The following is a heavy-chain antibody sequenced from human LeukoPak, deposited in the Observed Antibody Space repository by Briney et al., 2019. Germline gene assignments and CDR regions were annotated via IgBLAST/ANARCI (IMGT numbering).Heavy chain of an antibody. Sequence: GGSLRLSCAASGFTFSDYYMSWIRQAPGKGLEWVSYISSSGSTIYYADSVKGRFTISRDTAKNSLYLQMNCLRAEDTAVYYCARDTATKLYYYYMDVWGKGTTVTISS. V-gene: IGHV3-11*01. D-gene: IGHD5-18*01. CDR2: ISSSGSTI. CDR3: ARDTATKLYYYYMDV. CDR1: GFTFSDYY. J-gene: IGHJ6*03.